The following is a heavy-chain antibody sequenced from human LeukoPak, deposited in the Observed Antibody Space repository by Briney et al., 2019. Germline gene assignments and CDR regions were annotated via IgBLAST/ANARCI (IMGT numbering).Heavy chain of an antibody. CDR1: GFTFSGSA. D-gene: IGHD4-17*01. CDR3: GVMTTVTTSADY. J-gene: IGHJ4*02. CDR2: IRSKANSYAT. V-gene: IGHV3-73*01. Sequence: PGGSLRLSCAASGFTFSGSAMQWVRQASGKGLEWVGRIRSKANSYATAYAASVKGRFTISRDDSKNTAYLQMNSLKTEDTAVYYCGVMTTVTTSADYWGQGTLVTVSS.